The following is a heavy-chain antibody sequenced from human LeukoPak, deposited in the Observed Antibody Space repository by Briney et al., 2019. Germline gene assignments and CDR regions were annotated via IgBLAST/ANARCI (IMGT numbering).Heavy chain of an antibody. V-gene: IGHV4-59*01. CDR1: GXSIXXXY. CDR2: XYYSGST. CDR3: ARVKGYCSGGSCDALGY. J-gene: IGHJ4*02. D-gene: IGHD2-15*01. Sequence: TXXVSGXSIXXXYWSWXXXXPGXXXXXXGYXYYSGSTNYNPSLKSRVTISVDTSKNQFSLKLSSVTAADTAVYYCARVKGYCSGGSCDALGYWGQGTLVTVSS.